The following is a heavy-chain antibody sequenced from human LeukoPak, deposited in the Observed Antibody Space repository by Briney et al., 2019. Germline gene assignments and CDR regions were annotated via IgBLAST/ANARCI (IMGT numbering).Heavy chain of an antibody. D-gene: IGHD3-22*01. Sequence: PGGSLRLSCAASGFTFSSYSMNWVRQAPGKGLEWVSAFSGRGGSTYYADSVKGRFTISRDNSKNTLYLQMNSLRAEDTAVYYCAKDSSGYYPYNWFDPWGQGTLVTVSS. V-gene: IGHV3-23*01. CDR2: FSGRGGST. CDR1: GFTFSSYS. CDR3: AKDSSGYYPYNWFDP. J-gene: IGHJ5*02.